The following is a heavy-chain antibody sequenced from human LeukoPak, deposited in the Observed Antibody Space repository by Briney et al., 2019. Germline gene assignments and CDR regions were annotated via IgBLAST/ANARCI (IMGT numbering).Heavy chain of an antibody. V-gene: IGHV5-51*01. J-gene: IGHJ3*02. CDR3: ARVLCSSTSCGDAFDI. D-gene: IGHD2-2*01. CDR2: IYPGDSDT. CDR1: GYSFTSYW. Sequence: GESLKISCKGSGYSFTSYWIGWVRQMPGKGLEWMGIIYPGDSDTRYSPSFQVQVTISADKSISTAYLQWSSLKASDTAMYYCARVLCSSTSCGDAFDIWGQGTMVTVSS.